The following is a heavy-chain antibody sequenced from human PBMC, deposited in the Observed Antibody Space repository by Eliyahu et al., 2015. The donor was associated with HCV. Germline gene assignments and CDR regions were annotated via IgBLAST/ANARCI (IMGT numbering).Heavy chain of an antibody. D-gene: IGHD6-19*01. Sequence: QVQLQESGPGLVKPSETLSLTCTVSGGSXXTYYWRWIRXPPGKGPEWIGYIXYSGRTNYNPSLKXRVTISVDTSKNQFSLNLTSVTAADTAVYYCASGGGGIAVAGTGGWFDPWGQGTLVTVSS. CDR3: ASGGGGIAVAGTGGWFDP. CDR2: IXYSGRT. V-gene: IGHV4-59*01. CDR1: GGSXXTYY. J-gene: IGHJ5*02.